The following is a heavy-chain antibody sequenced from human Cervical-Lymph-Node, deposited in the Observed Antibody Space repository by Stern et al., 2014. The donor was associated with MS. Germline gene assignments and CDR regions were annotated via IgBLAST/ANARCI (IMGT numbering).Heavy chain of an antibody. CDR2: IKSKTDGGKT. CDR3: TTDLRFVHY. Sequence: EVQLVESGGGLVKPGGSLRLSCAASGFTFSNAWMSWVRQAPGKGLEWVGRIKSKTDGGKTDYAAPVKGRFTISRDDSKNTLYLQMNSLKTEDTAVYYCTTDLRFVHYWGQGTLVTVSS. D-gene: IGHD3-10*01. V-gene: IGHV3-15*01. J-gene: IGHJ4*02. CDR1: GFTFSNAW.